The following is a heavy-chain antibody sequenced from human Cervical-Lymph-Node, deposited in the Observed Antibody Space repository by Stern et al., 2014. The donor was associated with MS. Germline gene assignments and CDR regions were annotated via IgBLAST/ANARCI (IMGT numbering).Heavy chain of an antibody. CDR1: GFTLGTNA. J-gene: IGHJ4*02. CDR2: ISYDGIMK. Sequence: VQLVESGGGVVQPGRSLRLSCVASGFTLGTNAMHWVRQAPGKGLDWVALISYDGIMKYYAQSVKGRFTISRDKSKNTLYLQMNSLRAEDTAVYYCARRGRSYDSLEYWGQGTLVTVSS. D-gene: IGHD3-16*01. V-gene: IGHV3-30-3*01. CDR3: ARRGRSYDSLEY.